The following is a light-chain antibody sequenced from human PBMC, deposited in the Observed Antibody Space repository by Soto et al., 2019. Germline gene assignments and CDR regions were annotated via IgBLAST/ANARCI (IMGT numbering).Light chain of an antibody. CDR1: QSVSSSY. CDR3: QQYYTSPLT. CDR2: GAS. V-gene: IGKV3-20*01. Sequence: EIVLTQSPGTLSLSPGERATLSCRASQSVSSSYLVWYQQKPGQAPRLLIYGASSRATGIPDRFSGSGSGTDFTLTISRLEPEDFAVYFCQQYYTSPLTFGGGTKEEIK. J-gene: IGKJ4*01.